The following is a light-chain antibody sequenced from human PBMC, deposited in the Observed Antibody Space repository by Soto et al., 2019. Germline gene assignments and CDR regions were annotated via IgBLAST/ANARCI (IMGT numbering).Light chain of an antibody. CDR3: SAYSAGTSLLV. V-gene: IGLV2-14*01. J-gene: IGLJ1*01. Sequence: GISNRFSGSKSDNMASLTISGLRAEDEADYYCSAYSAGTSLLVFGSGTKLTVL.